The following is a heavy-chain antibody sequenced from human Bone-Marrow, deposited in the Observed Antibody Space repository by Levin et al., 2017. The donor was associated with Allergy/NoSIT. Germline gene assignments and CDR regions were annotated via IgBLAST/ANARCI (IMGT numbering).Heavy chain of an antibody. V-gene: IGHV4-39*01. CDR2: AYYTGST. CDR3: ARAEVQLERRFDP. D-gene: IGHD1-1*01. CDR1: GDSLSSSSHY. Sequence: SETLSLTCTVSGDSLSSSSHYWGWIRQPPGKGLEWIGAAYYTGSTYYNPSLKSRVTISVDTSKSQFSLKVNSVTAADTAVYYCARAEVQLERRFDPWGQGTLVTVSS. J-gene: IGHJ5*02.